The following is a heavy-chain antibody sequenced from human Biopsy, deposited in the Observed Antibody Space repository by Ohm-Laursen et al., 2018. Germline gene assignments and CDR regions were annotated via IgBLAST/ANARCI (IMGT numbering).Heavy chain of an antibody. CDR2: VYYSGTT. J-gene: IGHJ6*02. D-gene: IGHD2/OR15-2a*01. Sequence: SQTLSLTCTVSGGSISSDCWSWIRQTPGKGLEWIGYVYYSGTTTYNPSLRSRVTLSVDTSMNQISLRLQSVTAADTAIYYCTRATNSTGWPYYYFYGMDIWGQGTTVTVSS. CDR1: GGSISSDC. CDR3: TRATNSTGWPYYYFYGMDI. V-gene: IGHV4-59*01.